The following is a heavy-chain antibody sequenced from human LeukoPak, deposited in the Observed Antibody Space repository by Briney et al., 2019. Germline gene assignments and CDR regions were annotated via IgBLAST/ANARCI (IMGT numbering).Heavy chain of an antibody. CDR2: FDPEDGET. Sequence: ASVKVSCKVSGYTLTELSMHWVRQAPGKGLEWMGGFDPEDGETIYAQKFQGRVTMTEDTSTDTAYMELSSLRSEDTAVYYCATAMYYDILTGTLIRWFDPWGQGTLVTVSS. CDR1: GYTLTELS. V-gene: IGHV1-24*01. CDR3: ATAMYYDILTGTLIRWFDP. D-gene: IGHD3-9*01. J-gene: IGHJ5*02.